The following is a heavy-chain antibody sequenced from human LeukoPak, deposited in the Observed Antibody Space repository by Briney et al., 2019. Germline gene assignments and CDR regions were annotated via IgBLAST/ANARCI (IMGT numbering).Heavy chain of an antibody. D-gene: IGHD3-3*01. CDR3: ARVLNTDFWSGYYTPWYYYGMDV. V-gene: IGHV3-7*01. CDR2: IKQDGGEK. Sequence: GGSLRLSCAASEFTFSSYWMSWVRQAPGKGLEWVANIKQDGGEKYYVDSVKGRFTISRDNAKNSLYLQMNSLRAEDTAVYYCARVLNTDFWSGYYTPWYYYGMDVWGQGTTVTVSS. CDR1: EFTFSSYW. J-gene: IGHJ6*02.